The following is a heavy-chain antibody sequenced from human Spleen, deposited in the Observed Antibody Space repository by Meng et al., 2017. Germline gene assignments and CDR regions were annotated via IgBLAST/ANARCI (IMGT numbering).Heavy chain of an antibody. D-gene: IGHD2-21*01. CDR1: GASISSANW. J-gene: IGHJ4*02. Sequence: QLQLTGPGPGLVKLSGTLSLTCAVSGASISSANWWSWVRQPPGKGLEWIGEIYHSGSTNYNPSLKSRITISVDKPKNQFSLTLSSVTAADTAVYYCTKNDFYCLGYWGQGTLVTVSS. CDR3: TKNDFYCLGY. V-gene: IGHV4-4*02. CDR2: IYHSGST.